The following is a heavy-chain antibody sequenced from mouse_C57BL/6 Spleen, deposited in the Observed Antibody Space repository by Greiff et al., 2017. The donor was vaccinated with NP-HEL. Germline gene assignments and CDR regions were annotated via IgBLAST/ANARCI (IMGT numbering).Heavy chain of an antibody. J-gene: IGHJ3*01. CDR1: GFTFSDYG. CDR3: ARDSSYLWFAY. CDR2: ISSGSSTI. V-gene: IGHV5-17*01. Sequence: DVHLVESGGGLVKPGGSLKLSCAASGFTFSDYGMHWVRQAPEKGLEWVAYISSGSSTIYYADTVKGRFTISRDNAKNTLFLQMTSLRSEDTAMYYCARDSSYLWFAYWGQGTLVTVSA. D-gene: IGHD1-1*01.